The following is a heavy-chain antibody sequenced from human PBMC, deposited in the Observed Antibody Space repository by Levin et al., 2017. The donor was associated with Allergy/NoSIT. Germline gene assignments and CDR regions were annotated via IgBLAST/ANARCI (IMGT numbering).Heavy chain of an antibody. CDR3: AKERVEGTFEYGMDV. Sequence: PGGSLRLSCADSGFTFSIYGMHWVRQAPGKGLEWVAVISNVGSNEFYGDSVKGRFTVSRDNSKNTLYLQMNSLRVEDTAVYYCAKERVEGTFEYGMDVWGQGTTVTVSS. V-gene: IGHV3-30*18. D-gene: IGHD1-14*01. CDR2: ISNVGSNE. J-gene: IGHJ6*02. CDR1: GFTFSIYG.